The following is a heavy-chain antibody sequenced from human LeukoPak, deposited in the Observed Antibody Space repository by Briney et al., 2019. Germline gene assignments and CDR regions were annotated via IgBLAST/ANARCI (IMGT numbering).Heavy chain of an antibody. CDR3: ATDALLKYYYDSSGRLHWGY. CDR1: GYTLTELS. V-gene: IGHV1-24*01. CDR2: FDPEDGET. D-gene: IGHD3-22*01. Sequence: ASVTVSCKVSGYTLTELSMHWVRQAPGKGLEWMGGFDPEDGETIYAQKFQGRVTMTEDTSTDTAYMELSSLRSEDTAVYYCATDALLKYYYDSSGRLHWGYWGQGTLVTVSS. J-gene: IGHJ4*02.